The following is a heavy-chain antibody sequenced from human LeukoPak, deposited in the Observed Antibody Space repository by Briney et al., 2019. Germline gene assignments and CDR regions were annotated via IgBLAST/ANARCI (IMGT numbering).Heavy chain of an antibody. Sequence: GGSLRLSCAASGFTFSSYWMSWVRQAPGKGLEWVANIKQDGSEKYYVDSVKGRFTISRDNAKNSLCLQMNSLRAEDTAVYYCAREGITMIVKAFDIWGQGTMVTVSS. V-gene: IGHV3-7*01. J-gene: IGHJ3*02. D-gene: IGHD3-22*01. CDR1: GFTFSSYW. CDR3: AREGITMIVKAFDI. CDR2: IKQDGSEK.